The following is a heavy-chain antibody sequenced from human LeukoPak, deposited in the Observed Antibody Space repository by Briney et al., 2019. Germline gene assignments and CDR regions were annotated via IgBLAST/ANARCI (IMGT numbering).Heavy chain of an antibody. J-gene: IGHJ6*02. CDR2: ISYDGSNK. V-gene: IGHV3-30-3*01. Sequence: GGSLRLSCAASGFTFSSYAMHWVRQAPGKGLEWVAVISYDGSNKYYADSVKGRFTISRDNSKNTLYLQMNSLRAEDTAVYYCARGGFFDILTGYYQTQYYYPMDVWGRGTTVTVSS. CDR3: ARGGFFDILTGYYQTQYYYPMDV. D-gene: IGHD3-9*01. CDR1: GFTFSSYA.